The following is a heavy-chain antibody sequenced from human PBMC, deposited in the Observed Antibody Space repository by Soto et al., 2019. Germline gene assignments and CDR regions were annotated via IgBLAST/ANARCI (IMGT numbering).Heavy chain of an antibody. Sequence: PGGSLRLSCAASGFTFSSYGMHWVRQAPGKGLEWVAVISYDGGKKYYADSVKGRFTISRDNSKNTLYLQMNSLRAEDTAVYYCVGGDYYYGMDVWGQGTTVTVSS. CDR1: GFTFSSYG. V-gene: IGHV3-30*03. CDR2: ISYDGGKK. D-gene: IGHD2-21*01. CDR3: VGGDYYYGMDV. J-gene: IGHJ6*02.